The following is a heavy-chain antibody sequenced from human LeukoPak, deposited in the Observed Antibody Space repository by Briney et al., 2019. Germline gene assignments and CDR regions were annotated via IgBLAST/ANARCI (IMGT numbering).Heavy chain of an antibody. Sequence: SETLSLTCTVSGGSISSYYWSWIRQPPGEGLEYIGYIYYSGSTNYNPSLKSRVTISVDTSKNQFSLKLSSVTAADTAVYYCARTEESGYSYGYFGYYYYMDVWGKGTTVTVSS. CDR1: GGSISSYY. D-gene: IGHD5-18*01. J-gene: IGHJ6*03. CDR3: ARTEESGYSYGYFGYYYYMDV. CDR2: IYYSGST. V-gene: IGHV4-59*01.